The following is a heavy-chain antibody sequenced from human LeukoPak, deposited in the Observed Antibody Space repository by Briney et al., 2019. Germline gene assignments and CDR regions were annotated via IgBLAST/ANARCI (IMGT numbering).Heavy chain of an antibody. D-gene: IGHD1-26*01. Sequence: ASVKVSCKASGYTFTSYDINWVRQATGQRLEWMGWMNPNSGNTGYAQKFQGRVTITRNTSISTAYMELSSLRSEDTAVYYCASSGIVGATGHDAFDIWGQGTMVTVSS. CDR1: GYTFTSYD. CDR3: ASSGIVGATGHDAFDI. J-gene: IGHJ3*02. V-gene: IGHV1-8*03. CDR2: MNPNSGNT.